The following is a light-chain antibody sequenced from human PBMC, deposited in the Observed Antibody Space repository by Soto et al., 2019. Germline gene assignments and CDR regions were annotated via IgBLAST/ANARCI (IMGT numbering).Light chain of an antibody. CDR2: EIS. CDR3: SAYTTACTYL. Sequence: QSALTQPASVSGSPGQSITISCTGTGSDIGSYNYVSWFQHHPGKAPKVMIYEISNRPSGVSNRFSGSKSDNTASLTISGLQTEDEADYYCSAYTTACTYLFGTGTKVTVL. V-gene: IGLV2-14*01. CDR1: GSDIGSYNY. J-gene: IGLJ1*01.